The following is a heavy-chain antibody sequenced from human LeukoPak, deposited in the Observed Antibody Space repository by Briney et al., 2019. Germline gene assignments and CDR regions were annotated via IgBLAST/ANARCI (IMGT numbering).Heavy chain of an antibody. J-gene: IGHJ3*02. CDR2: IYHSGST. Sequence: PSETLSLTCAVSGGSISSSNWWSWVRQPPGKGLEWIGEIYHSGSTNYNPSLKSRVTTSVDKSKNQFSLKLSSVTAADTAVYYCARAPPSMGDAFDIWGQGTMVTVSS. CDR1: GGSISSSNW. V-gene: IGHV4-4*02. CDR3: ARAPPSMGDAFDI. D-gene: IGHD5-24*01.